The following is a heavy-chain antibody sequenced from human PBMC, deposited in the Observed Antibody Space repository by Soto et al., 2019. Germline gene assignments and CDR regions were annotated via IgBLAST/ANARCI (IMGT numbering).Heavy chain of an antibody. CDR3: AKYRRTDAEGYTFDY. CDR1: GDSTSGYY. CDR2: IYYSGNT. Sequence: SETRSLTCTVSGDSTSGYYWSWIRQPPGKGLQWIGYIYYSGNTNYNPSLKGRVTMSVDTSKNQFSLQVSSVTAADTAVYFCAKYRRTDAEGYTFDYWGQGALVTVSS. J-gene: IGHJ4*02. V-gene: IGHV4-59*01. D-gene: IGHD2-15*01.